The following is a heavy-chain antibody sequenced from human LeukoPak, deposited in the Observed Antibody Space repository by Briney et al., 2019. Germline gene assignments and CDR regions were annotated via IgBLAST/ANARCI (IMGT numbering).Heavy chain of an antibody. D-gene: IGHD3-9*01. J-gene: IGHJ5*02. CDR3: ARELPYYDILTGYYNNWFDP. Sequence: SETLSLTCAVSGGSISSYYWSWIRQPPGKGLEWIGYIYYSGSTNYNPSLKSRVTISVDTSKNQFSLKLSSVTAADTAVYYCARELPYYDILTGYYNNWFDPWGQGTLVTVSS. CDR2: IYYSGST. V-gene: IGHV4-59*01. CDR1: GGSISSYY.